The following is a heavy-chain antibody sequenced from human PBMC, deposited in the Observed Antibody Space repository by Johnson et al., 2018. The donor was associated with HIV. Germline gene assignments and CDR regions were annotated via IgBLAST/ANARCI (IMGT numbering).Heavy chain of an antibody. Sequence: QMQLVESGGGVVQPGRSLRLYCAVSGFTFNNYPMHWVRQAPGKGLEWVAVISYDGSNKYYADSVKGRFTISRDNSKNTLYLQMNSLRAEDTAVYYCASGIAVAGTLLDAFDIWGQGTMVTVSS. CDR2: ISYDGSNK. CDR1: GFTFNNYP. CDR3: ASGIAVAGTLLDAFDI. V-gene: IGHV3-30*04. J-gene: IGHJ3*02. D-gene: IGHD6-19*01.